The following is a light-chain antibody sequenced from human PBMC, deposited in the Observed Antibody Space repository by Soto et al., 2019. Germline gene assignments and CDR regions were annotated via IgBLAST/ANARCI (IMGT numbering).Light chain of an antibody. Sequence: PGERVTLSCRASQSVSSSYLTWYQQKPGQAPRLLIYGASTRATSIPARFSGSGSGTDFTLTISSLQPEDFAVYYCQQDYNLPLGQGIKLEIK. CDR3: QQDYNLP. CDR1: QSVSSSY. J-gene: IGKJ2*01. CDR2: GAS. V-gene: IGKV3D-7*01.